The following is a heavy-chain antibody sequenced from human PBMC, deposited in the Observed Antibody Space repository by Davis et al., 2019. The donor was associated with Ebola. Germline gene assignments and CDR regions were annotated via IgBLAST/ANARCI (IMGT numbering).Heavy chain of an antibody. D-gene: IGHD6-13*01. V-gene: IGHV3-9*01. CDR3: VKDVAAGKGAGWFDP. Sequence: SLKISCAASGFIFGHYAMHWVRQAPGKGLEWVSSISWNSGDVGYADSVKGRFTIFRDNANNSLYLQMNSLRAEDTALYYCVKDVAAGKGAGWFDPWGQGTLVTVSS. CDR2: ISWNSGDV. J-gene: IGHJ5*02. CDR1: GFIFGHYA.